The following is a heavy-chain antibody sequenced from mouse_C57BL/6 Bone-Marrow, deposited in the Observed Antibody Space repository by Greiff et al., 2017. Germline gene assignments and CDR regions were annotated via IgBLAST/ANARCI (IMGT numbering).Heavy chain of an antibody. Sequence: EVKLMESGGDLVKPGGSLKLSCAASGFTFSSYGMSWVRQTPDKRLEWVATISSGGSYTYYPDSVKGRFTISRDNAKNTLYLQMSSLKSEDTAMYYCARLGITTGFDYWGQGTTVTVSS. CDR3: ARLGITTGFDY. CDR1: GFTFSSYG. CDR2: ISSGGSYT. D-gene: IGHD2-4*01. V-gene: IGHV5-6*01. J-gene: IGHJ2*01.